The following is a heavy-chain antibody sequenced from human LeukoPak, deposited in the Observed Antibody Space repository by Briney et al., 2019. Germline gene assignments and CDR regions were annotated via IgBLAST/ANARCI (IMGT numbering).Heavy chain of an antibody. V-gene: IGHV3-64*01. CDR2: ISSNGGST. D-gene: IGHD6-19*01. CDR1: GFTFSSYA. J-gene: IGHJ4*02. CDR3: ARRYSSGWYYFDY. Sequence: QPGGSLRLSCAASGFTFSSYAMHWVRPAPGKGLEYVSAISSNGGSTYYANSVKGRFTISRDNSKNTLYLQMGSLRAEDMAVYYCARRYSSGWYYFDYWGQGTLVTVSS.